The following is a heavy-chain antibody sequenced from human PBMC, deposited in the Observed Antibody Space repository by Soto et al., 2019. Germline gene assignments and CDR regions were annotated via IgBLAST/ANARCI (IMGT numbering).Heavy chain of an antibody. CDR3: ARAYSSSARLFDY. V-gene: IGHV4-39*01. CDR2: VYYNGFT. J-gene: IGHJ4*02. CDR1: GGSISSSSYY. Sequence: PSETMSLTCTVSGGSISSSSYYWAWNRQSPGKGLEWIGSVYYNGFTYYNPSLKSRVTISVDTSKNQFSLKLSSVTAADTAVYYCARAYSSSARLFDYWGQGTLVTVSS. D-gene: IGHD6-6*01.